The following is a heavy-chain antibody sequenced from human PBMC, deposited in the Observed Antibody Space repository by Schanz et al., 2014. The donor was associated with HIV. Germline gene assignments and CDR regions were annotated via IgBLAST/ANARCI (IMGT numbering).Heavy chain of an antibody. CDR1: GFTLEDYA. V-gene: IGHV3-9*01. D-gene: IGHD1-26*01. J-gene: IGHJ3*02. Sequence: EVQLMESGGGLVQPGRSLRLSCAASGFTLEDYAMHWVRQSPGKGLEWVSGISWKSENRGYADSVKGRFTISRDSAKNSLYLQMNSLRAEDTALYYCAKDLSGVGATRGGAFDIWGQGTMVTVSS. CDR3: AKDLSGVGATRGGAFDI. CDR2: ISWKSENR.